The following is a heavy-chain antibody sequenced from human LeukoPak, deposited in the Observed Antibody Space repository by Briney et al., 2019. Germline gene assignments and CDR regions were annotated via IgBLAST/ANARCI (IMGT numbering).Heavy chain of an antibody. J-gene: IGHJ6*03. D-gene: IGHD4-11*01. Sequence: PGGSLRLSCAASGFTFSSYTMNWVRQAPGKGLEWVSSISSSSSYIYYADSVKGRFTISRDNAKNSLYLQMNSLRAEDTAVYYCARPMTTVYHYYYYMDVWGKGTTVTVSS. CDR2: ISSSSSYI. CDR3: ARPMTTVYHYYYYMDV. V-gene: IGHV3-21*01. CDR1: GFTFSSYT.